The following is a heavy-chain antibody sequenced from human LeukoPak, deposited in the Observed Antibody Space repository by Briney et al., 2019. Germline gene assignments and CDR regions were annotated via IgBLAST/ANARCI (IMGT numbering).Heavy chain of an antibody. J-gene: IGHJ4*02. Sequence: GGSPRLSCAASGFTFSSYEMNWVRQAPGKGLEWVSYISSSGSTIYYADSVKGRFTISRDNAKNSLYLQMNSLRAEDTAVYYCARYTAMAFDYWGQGTLVTVSS. CDR3: ARYTAMAFDY. CDR2: ISSSGSTI. D-gene: IGHD5-18*01. CDR1: GFTFSSYE. V-gene: IGHV3-48*03.